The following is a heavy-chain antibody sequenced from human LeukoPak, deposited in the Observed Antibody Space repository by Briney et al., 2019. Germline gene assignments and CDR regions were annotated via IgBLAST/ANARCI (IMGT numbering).Heavy chain of an antibody. V-gene: IGHV3-23*01. Sequence: PGGSLRLSCAASRFTFSSYAMSWVRQAPGKGLEWVSAISGSGGSTYYADSVKGRLTISRDNSKNTLYLQMNSLRAEDTAVYYCARGPSGYHNTGGQGTLVTVSS. CDR3: ARGPSGYHNT. CDR1: RFTFSSYA. CDR2: ISGSGGST. J-gene: IGHJ4*02. D-gene: IGHD5-12*01.